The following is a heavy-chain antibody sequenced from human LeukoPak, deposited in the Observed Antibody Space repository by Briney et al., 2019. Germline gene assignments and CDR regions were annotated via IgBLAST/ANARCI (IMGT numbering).Heavy chain of an antibody. D-gene: IGHD1-14*01. CDR3: ARDGGRLQTPESPINDY. J-gene: IGHJ4*02. CDR1: GYGFHSYG. Sequence: ASVKVSCKASGYGFHSYGITWVRQAPGHGLEWMGWISGHDGRTEYAQKFQGRVTMSTDKSTSTASMELRRLTYDDTGVYYCARDGGRLQTPESPINDYWGQGTLVTVSS. CDR2: ISGHDGRT. V-gene: IGHV1-18*01.